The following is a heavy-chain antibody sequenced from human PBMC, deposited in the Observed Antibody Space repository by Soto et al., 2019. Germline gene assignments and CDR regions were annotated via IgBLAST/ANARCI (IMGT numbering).Heavy chain of an antibody. CDR3: ARDGITGTERLDP. CDR2: ISAYNANT. J-gene: IGHJ5*02. V-gene: IGHV1-18*01. CDR1: GYTFINHG. Sequence: QVQLVQSGAEVKKPGASVKVSCKASGYTFINHGISWVRQAPGQGLEWMGWISAYNANTNYAQKLQGRVTMTTDTSTSSAYMELKSLTSDDTAVYYCARDGITGTERLDPWGQGTLVTVSS. D-gene: IGHD1-1*01.